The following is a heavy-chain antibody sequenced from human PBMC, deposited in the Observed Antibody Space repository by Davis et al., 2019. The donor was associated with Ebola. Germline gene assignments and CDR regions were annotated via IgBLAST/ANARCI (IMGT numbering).Heavy chain of an antibody. Sequence: GGSLRLSCAASGFSFSDYDMYWVRQAPGKGLEWVSVVWREGLNRYYADSVKGRFTVSRDNVKNSLYLQLNSLRAEDTAVYYCARFSRGNPIDDWGQGTLVTVSS. J-gene: IGHJ4*02. CDR2: VWREGLNR. CDR3: ARFSRGNPIDD. CDR1: GFSFSDYD. V-gene: IGHV3-33*01.